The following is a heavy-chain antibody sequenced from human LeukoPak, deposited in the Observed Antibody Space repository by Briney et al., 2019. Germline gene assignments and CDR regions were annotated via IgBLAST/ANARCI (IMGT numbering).Heavy chain of an antibody. CDR2: ISSDGSTI. Sequence: GGSLGLSCAASGFTFSAYYMSWIRQTPGKGLEWISYISSDGSTISYADSVKGRFTISRDNAKTSLYLQMNSLRAEDTAVYYCAREGADSIWGQGTMVTVSS. CDR3: AREGADSI. CDR1: GFTFSAYY. V-gene: IGHV3-11*01. J-gene: IGHJ3*02. D-gene: IGHD2-21*01.